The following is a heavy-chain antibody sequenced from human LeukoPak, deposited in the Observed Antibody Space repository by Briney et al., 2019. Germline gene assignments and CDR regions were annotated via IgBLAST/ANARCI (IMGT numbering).Heavy chain of an antibody. Sequence: GGSLRLSCAASGFTFSDYYMSWIRQTPGKGLEWVSYISDSSGYKNYADSLKGRFTISRDNAKNSVYLQMNSLSAEDTAVYYCARAGGGSASFFAYWGQGTLVTVSS. CDR1: GFTFSDYY. J-gene: IGHJ4*02. CDR2: ISDSSGYK. CDR3: ARAGGGSASFFAY. V-gene: IGHV3-11*06. D-gene: IGHD1-26*01.